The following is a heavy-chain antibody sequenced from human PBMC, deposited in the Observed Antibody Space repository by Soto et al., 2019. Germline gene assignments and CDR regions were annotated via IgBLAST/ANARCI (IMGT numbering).Heavy chain of an antibody. Sequence: SETLSLTCSVSGGSIKNTNYHWGWIRQPPGKGLGWIGTLYYRGATDYNPSLKSRVTISVDTSKNQLSLNLSSVTATDTAVYYCFGVLAATLDYWGQGTLVTVS. CDR1: GGSIKNTNYH. J-gene: IGHJ4*01. CDR2: LYYRGAT. V-gene: IGHV4-39*01. CDR3: FGVLAATLDY. D-gene: IGHD2-21*02.